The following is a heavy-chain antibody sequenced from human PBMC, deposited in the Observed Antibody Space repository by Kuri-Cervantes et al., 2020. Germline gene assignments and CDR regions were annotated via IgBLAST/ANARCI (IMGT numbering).Heavy chain of an antibody. D-gene: IGHD2-8*01. V-gene: IGHV4-34*01. CDR2: INHSGST. J-gene: IGHJ3*02. CDR3: ARQTLSHAFDI. Sequence: SETLSLTCAVYGGSFSGYYWSWIRQPPGKGLEWIGEINHSGSTNYNPSLKSRVTISVDTSKNQFSLKLSSVTAADTAVYYCARQTLSHAFDIWGQGTMVTVS. CDR1: GGSFSGYY.